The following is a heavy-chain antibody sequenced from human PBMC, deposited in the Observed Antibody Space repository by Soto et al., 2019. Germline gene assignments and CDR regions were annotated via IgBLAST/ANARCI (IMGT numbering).Heavy chain of an antibody. CDR1: GFTFSSYA. CDR3: AKDSGIGSWSANWFDP. Sequence: HPGGSLRLSCAASGFTFSSYAMSWVRQAPGKGLEWVSAISGSGGSTYYADSVKGRFTISRDNSKNTLYLQMNSLRAEDTAVYYCAKDSGIGSWSANWFDPWGQGTLVTVSS. V-gene: IGHV3-23*01. CDR2: ISGSGGST. D-gene: IGHD6-13*01. J-gene: IGHJ5*02.